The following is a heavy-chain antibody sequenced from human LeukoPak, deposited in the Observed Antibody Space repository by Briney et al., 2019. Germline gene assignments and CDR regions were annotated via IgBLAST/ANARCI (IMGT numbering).Heavy chain of an antibody. Sequence: SETLSLTCAVSCDSISSSNYYWGWIRQPPGKGLEWIGSLYYSGSPYYNPSLKSRVTISVDTSNNQFSLELNSVTAADTAVYYCASALTIFGVAAFDYWGQGTLVTVSS. CDR1: CDSISSSNYY. CDR2: LYYSGSP. D-gene: IGHD3-3*01. V-gene: IGHV4-39*01. J-gene: IGHJ4*02. CDR3: ASALTIFGVAAFDY.